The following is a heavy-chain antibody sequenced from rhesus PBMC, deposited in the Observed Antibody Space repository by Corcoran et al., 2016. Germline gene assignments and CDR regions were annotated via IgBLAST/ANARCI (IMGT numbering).Heavy chain of an antibody. CDR3: ARNVYRNSLYNSLDV. D-gene: IGHD4-11*01. CDR2: INDKNGTT. V-gene: IGHV4-165*02. Sequence: QVQLQESGPGLVKPSETLSLSCSVSGGSISGYYWNWIRQSPGEGLEWIGYINDKNGTTNYNPSLKSRVTISTDTSQKRFSLKLTSLTAADTAVYYCARNVYRNSLYNSLDVWGRGVLVTVSS. J-gene: IGHJ5-2*02. CDR1: GGSISGYY.